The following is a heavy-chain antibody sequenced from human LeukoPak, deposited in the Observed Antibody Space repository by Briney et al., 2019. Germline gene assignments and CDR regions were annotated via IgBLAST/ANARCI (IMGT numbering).Heavy chain of an antibody. D-gene: IGHD6-19*01. CDR1: GFTFDDYA. J-gene: IGHJ4*02. CDR2: ISWNSGGI. V-gene: IGHV3-9*01. Sequence: GGSLRLSCAASGFTFDDYAMHWVRQAPGKGLEWVSGISWNSGGIDYAGSVKGRFTISRDNAMNSLYLQMNTLRPEDTALYYCAKGTQRGNSGWGYFFDQWGQGTLVTVSS. CDR3: AKGTQRGNSGWGYFFDQ.